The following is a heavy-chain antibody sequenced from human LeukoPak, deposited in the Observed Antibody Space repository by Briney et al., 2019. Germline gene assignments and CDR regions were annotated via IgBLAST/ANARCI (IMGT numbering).Heavy chain of an antibody. CDR3: AKPLGFTIPSCYGFDY. J-gene: IGHJ4*02. Sequence: PGGSLRLSCAASGFTFSSYAMSWVRQAPGKGLEWVSGVSGSGDNTYYADSVEGRVTISRDNSENTLYLQMNSLRAEDTAVYYCAKPLGFTIPSCYGFDYWGQGTLVTVSS. CDR1: GFTFSSYA. V-gene: IGHV3-23*01. D-gene: IGHD2-2*01. CDR2: VSGSGDNT.